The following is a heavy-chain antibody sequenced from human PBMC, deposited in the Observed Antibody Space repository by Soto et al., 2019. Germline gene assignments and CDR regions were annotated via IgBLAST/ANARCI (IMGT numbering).Heavy chain of an antibody. CDR3: ARDIQSVGPRANDAFEV. CDR1: GFTFSDNL. Sequence: QVQLVQSGAELKKPGASVNISGTASGFTFSDNLINWVRQVPGQGLEWMGWLNPDTGNTRYSETFQGIVTMSRHPAASIAYLELSGLENEDTALYFCARDIQSVGPRANDAFEVWGQGTMITVSS. V-gene: IGHV1-3*01. D-gene: IGHD5-18*01. J-gene: IGHJ3*01. CDR2: LNPDTGNT.